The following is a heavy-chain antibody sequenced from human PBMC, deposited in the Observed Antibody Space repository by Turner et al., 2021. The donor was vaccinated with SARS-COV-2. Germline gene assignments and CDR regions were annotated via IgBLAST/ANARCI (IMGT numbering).Heavy chain of an antibody. V-gene: IGHV3-64D*08. Sequence: EVHLVESGGGLVQPEGSLRLSCSASGFTFSSYAMDWVRQAPGKGLEFFCTYVYGGNTKYSADSCRGSSPSHETNSKTILFFQIDMLGAETTVCFCLWKGGGGYYYDSSGTGTDYFDYWGQGTLVTVSS. CDR3: WKGGGGYYYDSSGTGTDYFDY. J-gene: IGHJ4*02. D-gene: IGHD3-22*01. CDR2: VYGGNTK. CDR1: GFTFSSYA.